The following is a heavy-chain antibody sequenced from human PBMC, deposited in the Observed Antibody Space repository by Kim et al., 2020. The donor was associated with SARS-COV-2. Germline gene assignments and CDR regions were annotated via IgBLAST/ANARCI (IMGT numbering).Heavy chain of an antibody. D-gene: IGHD6-19*01. CDR3: AVAGAGDFDN. J-gene: IGHJ3*02. Sequence: YYVDSVKGRFTNSRDNDKKSLYLQLNSLRVEDTAMYYCAVAGAGDFDNWGQGTAGTVSS. V-gene: IGHV3-7*01.